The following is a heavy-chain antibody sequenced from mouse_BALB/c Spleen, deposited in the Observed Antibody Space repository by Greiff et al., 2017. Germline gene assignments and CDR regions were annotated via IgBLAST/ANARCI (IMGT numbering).Heavy chain of an antibody. J-gene: IGHJ4*01. CDR2: IRNKANGYTT. V-gene: IGHV7-3*02. Sequence: DVKLVESGGGLVQPGGSLRLSCATSGFTFTDYYMSWVRQPPGKALEWLGFIRNKANGYTTEYSASVKGRFTISRDNSQSILHLQMNTLRAEDSATYYCARWNGSSYAMDYWGQGTSVTVSS. CDR3: ARWNGSSYAMDY. CDR1: GFTFTDYY. D-gene: IGHD1-1*01.